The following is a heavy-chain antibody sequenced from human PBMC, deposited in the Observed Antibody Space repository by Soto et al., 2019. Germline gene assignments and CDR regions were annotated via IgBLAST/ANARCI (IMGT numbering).Heavy chain of an antibody. Sequence: GGSLRLSCAASGFTFSSYDMHWVRQATGKGLEWVSAIGSAGDTYYLGSVKGRFTISRENAKNSLYLQMNSLRAGDTAVYYCARTFDFWSGYPDYGMDVWGQGTTVTV. CDR3: ARTFDFWSGYPDYGMDV. CDR1: GFTFSSYD. V-gene: IGHV3-13*01. CDR2: IGSAGDT. J-gene: IGHJ6*02. D-gene: IGHD3-3*01.